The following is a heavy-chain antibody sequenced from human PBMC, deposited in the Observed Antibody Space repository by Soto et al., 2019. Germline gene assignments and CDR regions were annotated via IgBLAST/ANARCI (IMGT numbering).Heavy chain of an antibody. Sequence: ASVKVSCKASGYTFTGYYMHWVRQAPGQGLEWMGWINPNSGGTNYAQKFQGWVTMTRDTSISTAYMELSRLRSDDTAVYYCARGSHIAAAGNWFDPWGQGTLVTVSS. CDR3: ARGSHIAAAGNWFDP. J-gene: IGHJ5*02. CDR1: GYTFTGYY. V-gene: IGHV1-2*04. D-gene: IGHD6-13*01. CDR2: INPNSGGT.